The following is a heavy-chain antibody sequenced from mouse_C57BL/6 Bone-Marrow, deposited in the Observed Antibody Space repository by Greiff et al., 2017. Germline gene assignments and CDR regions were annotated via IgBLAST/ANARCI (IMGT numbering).Heavy chain of an antibody. Sequence: VQLQQPGAELVRPGTSVKLSCKASGYTFASYWMHWVKQRPGQGLEWIGVIDPSDSYTNYNQKFKGKATLTVDTSSSTAYMQLSSLTSEDSAVYYCARRVLYDGYYGFAYWGQGTLVTVSA. CDR1: GYTFASYW. V-gene: IGHV1-59*01. D-gene: IGHD2-3*01. CDR2: IDPSDSYT. CDR3: ARRVLYDGYYGFAY. J-gene: IGHJ3*01.